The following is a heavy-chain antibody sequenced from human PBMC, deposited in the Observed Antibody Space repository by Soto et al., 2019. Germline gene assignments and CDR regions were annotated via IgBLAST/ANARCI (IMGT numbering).Heavy chain of an antibody. CDR2: ISWNSGSI. J-gene: IGHJ4*02. Sequence: PGGSLRLSCAASGFTFDDYAMHWVRQAPGKGLEWVSGISWNSGSIGYADSVKGRFTISRDNSKNTLYLQMNSLRAEDTTVYFCARGYGSGSYRIDYWGQGT. V-gene: IGHV3-9*01. CDR1: GFTFDDYA. D-gene: IGHD3-10*01. CDR3: ARGYGSGSYRIDY.